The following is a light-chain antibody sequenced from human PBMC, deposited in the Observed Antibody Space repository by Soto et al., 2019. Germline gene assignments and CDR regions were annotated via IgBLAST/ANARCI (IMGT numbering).Light chain of an antibody. CDR2: GAS. J-gene: IGKJ4*01. CDR1: QSVSSN. V-gene: IGKV3-15*01. Sequence: IEMTQSPATLSVSPGERATLSCRPSQSVSSNLAWYQQKPGQAPRLLIYGASTRATGIPARFSGSGSGTEFTLTISSLQSEDFAVYYCQQYNNWPPLTFGGGTKVDIK. CDR3: QQYNNWPPLT.